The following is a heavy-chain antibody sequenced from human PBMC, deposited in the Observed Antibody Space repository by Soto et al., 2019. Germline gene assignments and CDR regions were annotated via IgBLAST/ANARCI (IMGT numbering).Heavy chain of an antibody. V-gene: IGHV1-69*02. CDR1: GGTFSSYT. CDR2: IIPILGIA. D-gene: IGHD4-4*01. CDR3: ARRPRDSNYYMDV. Sequence: QVQLVQSGAEVKKPGSSVKVSCKASGGTFSSYTISWVRQAPGQGLEWMGRIIPILGIANYAQKFQGRVTITADKSTSTAYMELSSLRSEDTTVYYCARRPRDSNYYMDVWGKGTTVTVSS. J-gene: IGHJ6*03.